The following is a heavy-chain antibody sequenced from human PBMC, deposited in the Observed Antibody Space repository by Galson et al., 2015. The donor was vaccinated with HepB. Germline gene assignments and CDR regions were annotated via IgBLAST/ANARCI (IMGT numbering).Heavy chain of an antibody. CDR1: GGTFSSYA. J-gene: IGHJ4*02. CDR3: ARLGYCSGGSCYGGYY. D-gene: IGHD2-15*01. Sequence: SVKVSCKASGGTFSSYAISWVRQAPGQGLEWMGGIIPISGTANYAQKFQGRVTITADESTSTAYMELSSLRSEDTAVYYCARLGYCSGGSCYGGYYWGQGTLVTVSS. CDR2: IIPISGTA. V-gene: IGHV1-69*13.